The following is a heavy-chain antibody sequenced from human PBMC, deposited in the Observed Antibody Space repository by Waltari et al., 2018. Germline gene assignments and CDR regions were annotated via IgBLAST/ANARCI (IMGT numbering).Heavy chain of an antibody. Sequence: EVQLVESGGGLVQPGGSLRLSRAASGFAFSSYEMNWVRQAPGTGLEWVSYISSSGSTIYYADSVKGRFTISRDNAKNSLYLQMNSLRAEDTAVYYCARDWDDSSGYYPYVRGAFDIWGQGTMVTVSS. CDR3: ARDWDDSSGYYPYVRGAFDI. V-gene: IGHV3-48*03. D-gene: IGHD3-22*01. CDR2: ISSSGSTI. CDR1: GFAFSSYE. J-gene: IGHJ3*02.